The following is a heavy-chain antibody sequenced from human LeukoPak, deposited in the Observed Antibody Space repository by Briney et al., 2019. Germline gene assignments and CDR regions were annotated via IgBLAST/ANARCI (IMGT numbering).Heavy chain of an antibody. CDR1: GGSISSSSYY. J-gene: IGHJ4*02. D-gene: IGHD3-3*01. CDR2: IYYSGST. Sequence: TSETLSLTCTVSGGSISSSSYYWGWIRQPPGKGLEWIGSIYYSGSTYYNPSLKSRVTISVDTSKNQFSLKLSSVTAADTAVYYCAREANYDFWSGYPGYYFDYWGQGTLVTVSS. V-gene: IGHV4-39*01. CDR3: AREANYDFWSGYPGYYFDY.